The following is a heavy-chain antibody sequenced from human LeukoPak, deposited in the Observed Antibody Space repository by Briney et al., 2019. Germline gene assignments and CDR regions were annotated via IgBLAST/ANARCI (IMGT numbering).Heavy chain of an antibody. CDR2: INPNSGGT. D-gene: IGHD5-18*01. CDR3: ARAPGGYHYYYYYYGMDV. CDR1: GYTFTGYY. V-gene: IGHV1-2*04. J-gene: IGHJ6*02. Sequence: ASVKVSCKASGYTFTGYYMHWVRQAPGQGLEGLGWINPNSGGTIYAQKFQSWVTMTRDTSISTAYMEMSRLRSDDTAVYYCARAPGGYHYYYYYYGMDVWGQGTTVTVSS.